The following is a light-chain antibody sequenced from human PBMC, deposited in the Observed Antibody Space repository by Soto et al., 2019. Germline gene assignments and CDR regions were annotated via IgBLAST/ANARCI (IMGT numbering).Light chain of an antibody. CDR1: SSDVGGYNY. J-gene: IGLJ2*01. CDR2: DVS. CDR3: TSYTSSSTLEV. V-gene: IGLV2-14*01. Sequence: QSALTQHASVSGSPGQSITISCTGTSSDVGGYNYVSWYQQHPGKAPKLMIYDVSYRPSGVSNRFSGSKSGNTASLTISGLQAEDEADYYCTSYTSSSTLEVFGGGTKLTVL.